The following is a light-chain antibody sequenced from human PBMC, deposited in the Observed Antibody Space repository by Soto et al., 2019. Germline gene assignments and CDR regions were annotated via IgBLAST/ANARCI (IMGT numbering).Light chain of an antibody. V-gene: IGLV1-47*02. CDR2: YNS. CDR1: SSNIGSNY. Sequence: QLVLTQPPSASGTPGQRVTISCSGSSSNIGSNYVYWYQQFPGTAPKLLIYYNSQRPSGVPDRFSGSKSGTSASLAISGLRSEDEADYYCATWDDRLYGRLFGGGTKLTVL. CDR3: ATWDDRLYGRL. J-gene: IGLJ3*02.